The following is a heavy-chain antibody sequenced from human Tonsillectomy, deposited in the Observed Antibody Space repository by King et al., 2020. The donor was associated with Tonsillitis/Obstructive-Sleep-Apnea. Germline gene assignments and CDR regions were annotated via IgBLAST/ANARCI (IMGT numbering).Heavy chain of an antibody. J-gene: IGHJ3*02. CDR1: GFSLGTSGVG. V-gene: IGHV2-5*02. CDR3: AHRDIITIFEMVINGADGCDI. CDR2: IYWDDDK. D-gene: IGHD3-3*01. Sequence: ITLKESGPTLVKPTQTLTLTCTFSGFSLGTSGVGVGWIRQPPGKALEWLALIYWDDDKRYSPSLKTRLTITKDTSKNQVVLTMTNMDPVDTATYLCAHRDIITIFEMVINGADGCDIWGQGTMVTVS.